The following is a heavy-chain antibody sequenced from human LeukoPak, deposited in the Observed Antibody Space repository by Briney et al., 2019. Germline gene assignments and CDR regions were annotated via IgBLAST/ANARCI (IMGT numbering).Heavy chain of an antibody. CDR3: ARGGYRPFDY. D-gene: IGHD3-16*02. V-gene: IGHV4-34*01. CDR2: INNSGST. Sequence: SETLSLTCTVSGGSISSHYWSWIRQPPGKGLEWIGEINNSGSTNYNPSLKSRVTISVDTSKNQFSLKLSSVTAADTAVYYCARGGYRPFDYWGQGTLVTVSS. CDR1: GGSISSHY. J-gene: IGHJ4*02.